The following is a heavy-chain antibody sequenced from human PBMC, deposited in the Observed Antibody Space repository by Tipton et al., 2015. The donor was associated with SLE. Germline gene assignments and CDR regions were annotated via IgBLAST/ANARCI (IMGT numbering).Heavy chain of an antibody. CDR2: IRGSGASS. CDR3: ARDPALPGGNCNDMDV. V-gene: IGHV3-23*01. D-gene: IGHD3-16*01. Sequence: SLRLSCAASGFTFTSYEMNWVRQAPGKGLEWVSAIRGSGASSYYADSVKGRFTISRDNTKNMLYVQMNSLTVEDTAVYDCARDPALPGGNCNDMDVWGQGTTVTVSS. CDR1: GFTFTSYE. J-gene: IGHJ6*02.